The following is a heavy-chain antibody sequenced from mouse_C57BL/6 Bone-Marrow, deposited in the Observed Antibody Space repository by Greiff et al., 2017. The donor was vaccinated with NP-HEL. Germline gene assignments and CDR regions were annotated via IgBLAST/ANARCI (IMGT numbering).Heavy chain of an antibody. CDR1: GFTFSSYG. J-gene: IGHJ3*01. CDR3: ARRGYGNSFAY. Sequence: DVHLVESGGDLVKPGGSLKLSCAASGFTFSSYGMSWVRQTPDKRLEWVATLSSGGSYTYYPDSVKGRFTISRDNAKNTLYLLRSSLKSDDTAMYYCARRGYGNSFAYWGQGTLVTVSA. CDR2: LSSGGSYT. V-gene: IGHV5-6*01. D-gene: IGHD2-10*02.